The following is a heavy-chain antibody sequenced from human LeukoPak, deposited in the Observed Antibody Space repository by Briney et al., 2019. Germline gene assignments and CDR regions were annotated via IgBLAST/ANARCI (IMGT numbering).Heavy chain of an antibody. CDR2: TTYDGSQK. Sequence: GGSLRLSCAASGFTFSTYTMHWVRQAPGKGLEWVAITTYDGSQKHYADSVKGRFTISRDNSKNTLYLQMNSLRPEDTAVYYCAKDYGYWGQGTLVTVSS. V-gene: IGHV3-30-3*01. CDR1: GFTFSTYT. CDR3: AKDYGY. D-gene: IGHD3-10*01. J-gene: IGHJ4*02.